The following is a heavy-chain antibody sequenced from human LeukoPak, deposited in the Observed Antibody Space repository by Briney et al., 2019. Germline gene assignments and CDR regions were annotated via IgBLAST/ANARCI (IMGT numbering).Heavy chain of an antibody. CDR2: IARSGDST. Sequence: GGSLRLSCAASAFTFSTYAMSWVRQAPGKGLEWVSSIARSGDSTYYADSVKGRFTISRDDSKNTVYLQMNSLRAEDTALYYCARYYDDIGYYGRHDHWGQGTLVTVSS. V-gene: IGHV3-23*01. J-gene: IGHJ4*02. D-gene: IGHD3-22*01. CDR1: AFTFSTYA. CDR3: ARYYDDIGYYGRHDH.